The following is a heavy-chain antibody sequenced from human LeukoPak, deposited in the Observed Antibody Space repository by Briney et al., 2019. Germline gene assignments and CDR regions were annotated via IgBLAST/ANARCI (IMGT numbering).Heavy chain of an antibody. D-gene: IGHD6-13*01. CDR3: ARDLIAAAGTPSFDY. J-gene: IGHJ4*02. CDR2: INPSGGST. Sequence: ASVKVSCKASGYTFTSYYMHWVRQAPGQGLEWMGIINPSGGSTSYAQKFQGRVTMTRDTSTSTVYMELSRLRSDDTAVYYCARDLIAAAGTPSFDYWGQGTLVTVSS. V-gene: IGHV1-46*01. CDR1: GYTFTSYY.